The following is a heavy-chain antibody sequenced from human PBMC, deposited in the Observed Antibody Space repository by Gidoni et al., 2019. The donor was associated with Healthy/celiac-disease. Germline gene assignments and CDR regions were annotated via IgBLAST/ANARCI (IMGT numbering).Heavy chain of an antibody. CDR3: ARDGLTTSP. J-gene: IGHJ5*02. CDR2: IKQDGSEK. Sequence: EVQLVESGGGWVQPGGSLRLCCGASGFTFSSYWLSWVRQAPGKGLEWVANIKQDGSEKYYVDSVKGRFTISRDNAKNSLYLQMNSLRAEDTAVYYCARDGLTTSPWGQGTLVTVSS. CDR1: GFTFSSYW. V-gene: IGHV3-7*03. D-gene: IGHD4-4*01.